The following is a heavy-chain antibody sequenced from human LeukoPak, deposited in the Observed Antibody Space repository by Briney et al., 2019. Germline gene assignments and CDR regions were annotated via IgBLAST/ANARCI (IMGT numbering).Heavy chain of an antibody. Sequence: GRSLRLSCVASGFTFSNSEMNWVRQAPGKGLEWVSYITTGGGTTYYADSVKGRFTISRDNAKNSLYLQMSSLRAEDTATYYCATVGRSSRPGYWGQGALVTVSS. CDR1: GFTFSNSE. CDR3: ATVGRSSRPGY. D-gene: IGHD6-6*01. J-gene: IGHJ4*02. CDR2: ITTGGGTT. V-gene: IGHV3-48*03.